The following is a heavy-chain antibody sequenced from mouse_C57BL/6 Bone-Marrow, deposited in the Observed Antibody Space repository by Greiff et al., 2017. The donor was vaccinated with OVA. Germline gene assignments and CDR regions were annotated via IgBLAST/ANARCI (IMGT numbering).Heavy chain of an antibody. CDR1: GYTFTDYY. V-gene: IGHV1-26*01. J-gene: IGHJ2*01. Sequence: EVQLQQSGPELVKPGASVKISCKASGYTFTDYYMNWVKQSHGKSLEWIGDINPNNGGTSYNQKFKGKATLTVDKSSSTAYMELRSLTSEDSAVYYCARRNDYGNVDYWGQGTTLTVSS. D-gene: IGHD2-4*01. CDR3: ARRNDYGNVDY. CDR2: INPNNGGT.